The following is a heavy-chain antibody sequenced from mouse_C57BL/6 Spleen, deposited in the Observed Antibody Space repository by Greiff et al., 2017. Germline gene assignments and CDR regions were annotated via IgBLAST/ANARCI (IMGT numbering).Heavy chain of an antibody. D-gene: IGHD4-1*01. V-gene: IGHV5-6*01. J-gene: IGHJ2*01. Sequence: EVKLVESGGDLVKPGGSLKLSCAASGFTFSSYGMSWVRQTPDKRLEWVGTISSGGSYTYYPDSLKGRFTISRDNAKNTLYLQMSSLKSEDTAMYYCARHVGREVAYVGDWGQSTTLSVAS. CDR1: GFTFSSYG. CDR2: ISSGGSYT. CDR3: ARHVGREVAYVGD.